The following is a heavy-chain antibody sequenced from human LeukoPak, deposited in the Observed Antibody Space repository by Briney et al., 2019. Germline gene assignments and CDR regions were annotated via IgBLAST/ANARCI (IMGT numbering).Heavy chain of an antibody. CDR3: ARANNWNYALGY. D-gene: IGHD1-7*01. J-gene: IGHJ4*02. CDR1: GYTFTSYG. CDR2: ISAYNGNT. V-gene: IGHV1-18*01. Sequence: ASVKVSCKASGYTFTSYGISWVRQAPGQGLEWMGWISAYNGNTNYAQKLQGRVTMTTDTSTSTAYMELRSLGSDDTAIYYCARANNWNYALGYWGQGTLVTVSS.